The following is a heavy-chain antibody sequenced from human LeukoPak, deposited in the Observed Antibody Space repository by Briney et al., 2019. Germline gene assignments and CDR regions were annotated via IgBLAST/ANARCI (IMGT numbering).Heavy chain of an antibody. V-gene: IGHV3-23*01. D-gene: IGHD5-12*01. Sequence: GGSLRLSCAASGFTFSTYSMNWVRQAPGKGLEWVSAISGSGGSTYYADSVKGRFTISRDNSKNTLYLQMNSLRAEDTAVYYCAMGIVATMDDAFDIWGQGTMVTVSS. CDR2: ISGSGGST. CDR1: GFTFSTYS. CDR3: AMGIVATMDDAFDI. J-gene: IGHJ3*02.